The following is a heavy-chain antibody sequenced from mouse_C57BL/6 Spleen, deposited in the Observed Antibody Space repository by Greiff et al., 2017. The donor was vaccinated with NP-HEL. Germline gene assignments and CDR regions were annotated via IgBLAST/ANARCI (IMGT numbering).Heavy chain of an antibody. V-gene: IGHV5-16*01. Sequence: EVMLVESEGGLVQPGSSMKLSCTASGFTFSDYYMAWVRQVPEKGLEWVANINYDGSSTYYLDSLKSRFIISRDNAKNILYLQMSSLKSEDTATYYCARGDYYYGSSYLDYWGQGTTLTVSS. CDR2: INYDGSST. CDR3: ARGDYYYGSSYLDY. CDR1: GFTFSDYY. D-gene: IGHD1-1*01. J-gene: IGHJ2*01.